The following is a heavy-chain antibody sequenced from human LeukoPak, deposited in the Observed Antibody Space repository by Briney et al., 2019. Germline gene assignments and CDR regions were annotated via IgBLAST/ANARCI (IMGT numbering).Heavy chain of an antibody. CDR1: GGSISGYY. D-gene: IGHD3-22*01. V-gene: IGHV4-59*08. Sequence: SETLSLTCTVSGGSISGYYWSWIRQPPGKGLEWIGYIYYSGNTNYNPSLKSRVTISVDTSKNQFSLKLSSVTAADTAVYYCARHAGGYYDSSGYYSTSHFDYWGQGTLVTVSS. J-gene: IGHJ4*02. CDR2: IYYSGNT. CDR3: ARHAGGYYDSSGYYSTSHFDY.